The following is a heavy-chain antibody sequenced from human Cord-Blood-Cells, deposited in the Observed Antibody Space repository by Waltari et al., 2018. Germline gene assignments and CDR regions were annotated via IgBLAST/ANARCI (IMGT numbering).Heavy chain of an antibody. V-gene: IGHV4-59*08. J-gene: IGHJ3*02. D-gene: IGHD2-15*01. Sequence: QVQLQESGPGLVKPSETLSLTCTVSGGSISSCYWSWIRQPPGKGLEWIGYIYYSGSTNYNPSLKSRVTISVDTSKNQFSLKLSSVTAADTAVYYCARLGYCSGGSCYTHGAFDIWGQGTMVTVSS. CDR3: ARLGYCSGGSCYTHGAFDI. CDR1: GGSISSCY. CDR2: IYYSGST.